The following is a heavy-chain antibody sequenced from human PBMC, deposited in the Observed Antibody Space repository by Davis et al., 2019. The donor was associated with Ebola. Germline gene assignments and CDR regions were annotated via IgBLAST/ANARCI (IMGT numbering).Heavy chain of an antibody. CDR1: GFTVSSNY. Sequence: PGGSLRLSCAASGFTVSSNYMSWVRQAPGKGLEWVSVIYSGGSTYYADSVKGRFTISRDNSKNTLYLQMNSLRAEDTAVYYCAGGEVQGVTKLYYYYGMDVWGQGTTVTVSS. J-gene: IGHJ6*02. D-gene: IGHD3-10*01. CDR2: IYSGGST. V-gene: IGHV3-53*01. CDR3: AGGEVQGVTKLYYYYGMDV.